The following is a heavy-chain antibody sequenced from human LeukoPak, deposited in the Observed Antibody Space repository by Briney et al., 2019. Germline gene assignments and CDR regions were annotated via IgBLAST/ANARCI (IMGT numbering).Heavy chain of an antibody. J-gene: IGHJ4*02. Sequence: ASVNVSCKASGYTFTVYYMHWVRQAPGQGLGWMGWINPNSSGTNYAQKFQGRVTITRDTSISTAYMELSRLRSDDTAGYYCAISRGRLLCFGEFQFDYWGQGTLVPVSS. CDR2: INPNSSGT. CDR3: AISRGRLLCFGEFQFDY. V-gene: IGHV1-2*02. D-gene: IGHD3-10*01. CDR1: GYTFTVYY.